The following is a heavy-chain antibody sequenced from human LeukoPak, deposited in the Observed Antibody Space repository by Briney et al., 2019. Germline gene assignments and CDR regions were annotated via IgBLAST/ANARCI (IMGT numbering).Heavy chain of an antibody. CDR2: IRSKAYGGTT. CDR1: GFTFGDYA. V-gene: IGHV3-49*03. J-gene: IGHJ4*02. Sequence: PGGSLRLSCAASGFTFGDYAMSWFRQAPGKGLEWVGFIRSKAYGGTTGYAASVKGRFTISRDDSKSIAYLQMNSLKTEDTAVYYCTRGYYDILTGYRFDYWGQGTLVTVSS. D-gene: IGHD3-9*01. CDR3: TRGYYDILTGYRFDY.